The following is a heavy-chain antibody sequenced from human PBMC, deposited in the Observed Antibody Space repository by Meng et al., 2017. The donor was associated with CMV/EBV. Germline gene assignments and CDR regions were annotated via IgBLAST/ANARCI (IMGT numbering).Heavy chain of an antibody. D-gene: IGHD6-13*01. CDR3: ARHQGQLVEGDWFDP. Sequence: SVKVSCKASGGTFSSYAISWVRQAPGQGLEWMGGIIPIFGTANYAQKFQGRVTITTDESTSTAYMELSSLRSEDTAVYYRARHQGQLVEGDWFDPWGQGTLVTVSS. CDR1: GGTFSSYA. J-gene: IGHJ5*02. V-gene: IGHV1-69*05. CDR2: IIPIFGTA.